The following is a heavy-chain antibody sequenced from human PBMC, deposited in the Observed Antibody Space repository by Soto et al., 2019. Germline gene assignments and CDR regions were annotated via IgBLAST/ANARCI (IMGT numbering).Heavy chain of an antibody. Sequence: EVQLVESGGGLIQPGGSLRLSCAAYGYTVSSDYMSWVRQAPGKGLEWVSVIYSGGSTYYADSVKGRFTISRDNTKNTLYLQMNSLRAEDTAVYYCARERYGSGSPHETAWGGYFDYWGQGTLVTASS. V-gene: IGHV3-53*01. CDR2: IYSGGST. CDR1: GYTVSSDY. D-gene: IGHD3-10*01. CDR3: ARERYGSGSPHETAWGGYFDY. J-gene: IGHJ4*02.